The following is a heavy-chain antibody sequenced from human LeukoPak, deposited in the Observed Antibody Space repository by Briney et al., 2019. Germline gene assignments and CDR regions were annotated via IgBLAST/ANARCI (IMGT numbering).Heavy chain of an antibody. CDR2: IYYTGST. V-gene: IGHV4-59*08. CDR1: GGSISTYY. Sequence: SETLSLTCTVSGGSISTYYWSWIRQPPGKGLEWIGYIYYTGSTSYNPSLKSRVTISVDTSKNQFSLKLSSVTAADTAVYYCARQGITMVRGVIIYGYYYYYYMDVWGKGTTVTVSS. D-gene: IGHD3-10*01. J-gene: IGHJ6*03. CDR3: ARQGITMVRGVIIYGYYYYYYMDV.